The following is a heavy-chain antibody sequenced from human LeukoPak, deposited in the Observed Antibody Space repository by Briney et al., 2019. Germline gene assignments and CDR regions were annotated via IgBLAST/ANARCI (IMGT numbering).Heavy chain of an antibody. V-gene: IGHV3-21*01. J-gene: IGHJ4*02. D-gene: IGHD3-10*01. Sequence: GGSLRLSCAASGFTFSSYSMNWVRQAPGKGLEWVSSISSSSSYIYYADSVRGRFTISRDNSKNTLYLQMNILRAEDTAVYYCAKDLKSSRSVGSSEKVDHWGQGTLVTVSS. CDR3: AKDLKSSRSVGSSEKVDH. CDR1: GFTFSSYS. CDR2: ISSSSSYI.